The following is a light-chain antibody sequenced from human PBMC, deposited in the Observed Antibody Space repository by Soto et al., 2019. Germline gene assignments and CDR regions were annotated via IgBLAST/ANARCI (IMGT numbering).Light chain of an antibody. CDR1: QSVSSSY. J-gene: IGKJ1*01. CDR3: QQYGSSPWT. Sequence: DIVLTQSPGTLSLSPGERATLSCRATQSVSSSYLAWYQQKPGQAPRLLISGASSRATGIPDRFRGSGSGTDFTLNISRLEPEDFAVYYCQQYGSSPWTFGQGTKVEIK. CDR2: GAS. V-gene: IGKV3-20*01.